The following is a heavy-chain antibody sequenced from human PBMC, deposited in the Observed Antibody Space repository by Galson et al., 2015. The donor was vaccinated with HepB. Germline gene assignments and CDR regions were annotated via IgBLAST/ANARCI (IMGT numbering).Heavy chain of an antibody. CDR3: ASLWELDAFDI. J-gene: IGHJ3*02. D-gene: IGHD1-26*01. V-gene: IGHV3-30*03. Sequence: SLRLSCAASGFTFSNAWMNWVRQAPGKGLEWVAVISYDGSNKYYADSVKGRFTISRDNSKNTLYLQMNSLRAEDTAVYYCASLWELDAFDIWGQGTMVTVSS. CDR1: GFTFSNAW. CDR2: ISYDGSNK.